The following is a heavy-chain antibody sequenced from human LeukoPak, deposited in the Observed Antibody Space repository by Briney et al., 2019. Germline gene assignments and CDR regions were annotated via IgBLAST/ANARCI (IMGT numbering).Heavy chain of an antibody. V-gene: IGHV1-2*02. CDR3: ATEHDYVSYYYGMDV. J-gene: IGHJ6*02. CDR1: GYTFTGYY. Sequence: ASVKVSCKASGYTFTGYYMHWVRQAPGQGLEWMGWINPNSGGTNYAQKFQGRVTMTRDTSISTAYMELSRLRSDDTAVYYCATEHDYVSYYYGMDVWGQGTTVTVSS. D-gene: IGHD3-16*01. CDR2: INPNSGGT.